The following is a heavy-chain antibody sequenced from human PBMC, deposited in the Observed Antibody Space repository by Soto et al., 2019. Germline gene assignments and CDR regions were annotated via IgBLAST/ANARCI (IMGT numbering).Heavy chain of an antibody. D-gene: IGHD3-10*01. Sequence: QVQLVQSGAEVQKPGSSVKVSCKASGGTFSSYAISWVRQAPGQGLEWMGVIIPIFATADYAQKCQGRVTITADDSKSTAYMELSSLNSEDTAVYYCASHDGGSGSASRVGYYYYGMDVWGQGTTFTVSS. CDR3: ASHDGGSGSASRVGYYYYGMDV. CDR1: GGTFSSYA. J-gene: IGHJ6*02. CDR2: IIPIFATA. V-gene: IGHV1-69*12.